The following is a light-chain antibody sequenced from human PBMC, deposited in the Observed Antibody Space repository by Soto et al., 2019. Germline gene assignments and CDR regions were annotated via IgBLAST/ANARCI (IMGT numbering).Light chain of an antibody. V-gene: IGLV2-14*03. CDR1: SSDVGGYNY. CDR3: SAYTSGSTRVV. CDR2: DVS. Sequence: QSALTHPASVSGSPGQLIIISCTGTSSDVGGYNYVSWYQQHPGKAPKVMIYDVSKRPSGIPNRLSGSKSGNTTALTIYGLQVEDEADYYCSAYTSGSTRVVFGGGTKLTVL. J-gene: IGLJ2*01.